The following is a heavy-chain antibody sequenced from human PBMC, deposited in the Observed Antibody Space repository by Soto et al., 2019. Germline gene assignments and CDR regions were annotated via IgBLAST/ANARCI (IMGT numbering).Heavy chain of an antibody. D-gene: IGHD6-6*01. CDR3: ARDNKQLAAYDY. V-gene: IGHV1-24*01. Sequence: ASVKVSCKVSGYTLTELSMHWVRQAPGKGLEWMGIFDPEDGKTSYAQKFQGRVTMTKDTSTNTVYMELSSLRSEDTAVYYCARDNKQLAAYDYWGQGTLVTVSS. J-gene: IGHJ4*02. CDR1: GYTLTELS. CDR2: FDPEDGKT.